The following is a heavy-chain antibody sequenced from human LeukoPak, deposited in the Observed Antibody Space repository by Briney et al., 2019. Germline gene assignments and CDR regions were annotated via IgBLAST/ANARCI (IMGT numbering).Heavy chain of an antibody. CDR1: GFTFSSYG. J-gene: IGHJ4*02. Sequence: GGSLRLSCAASGFTFSSYGMHWVRQAPGKGLEWVGVISYDGTNKNYADSAKGRFTISRDNSKNTLYPQMNSLRAEDTAVYYCAKVGYSTNWLYFDYWGQGTLVTVSS. CDR2: ISYDGTNK. D-gene: IGHD6-13*01. V-gene: IGHV3-30*18. CDR3: AKVGYSTNWLYFDY.